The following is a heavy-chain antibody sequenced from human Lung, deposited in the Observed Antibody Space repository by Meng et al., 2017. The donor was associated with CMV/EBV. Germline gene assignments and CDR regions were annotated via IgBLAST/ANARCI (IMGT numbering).Heavy chain of an antibody. D-gene: IGHD2-2*01. CDR3: ARAVYCIGTTCFFYPMDV. J-gene: IGHJ6*01. V-gene: IGHV1-8*01. CDR2: MNPNSGNT. CDR1: GYTFTSYD. Sequence: ASVXVSXKASGYTFTSYDISWVRQAPGQGLEWMGWMNPNSGNTDSAQNFQGRVTMTRNTSISTAYMELSSLRSEDTAVYYCARAVYCIGTTCFFYPMDVWXQG.